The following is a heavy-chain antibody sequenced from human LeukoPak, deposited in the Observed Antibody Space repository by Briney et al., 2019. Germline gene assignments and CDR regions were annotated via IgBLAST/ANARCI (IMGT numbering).Heavy chain of an antibody. V-gene: IGHV1-18*01. CDR3: ARTTMVRGVVPPYFQH. CDR2: ISAYNGNT. CDR1: GYTFTSYG. D-gene: IGHD3-10*01. Sequence: ASVKVSCNASGYTFTSYGISWVRQAPGQGLEWMGWISAYNGNTNYAQKLQGRVTMTTDTSTSTAYMELRSLRSDDTAVYYCARTTMVRGVVPPYFQHWGQGTLVTVSS. J-gene: IGHJ1*01.